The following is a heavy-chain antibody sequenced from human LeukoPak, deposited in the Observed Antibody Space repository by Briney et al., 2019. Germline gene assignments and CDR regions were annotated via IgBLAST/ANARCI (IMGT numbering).Heavy chain of an antibody. V-gene: IGHV5-51*01. CDR2: IYPDDSDT. CDR3: ARLVIGAGPAEH. D-gene: IGHD2/OR15-2a*01. J-gene: IGHJ1*01. CDR1: GYSFSTYW. Sequence: GESLKISCQGSGYSFSTYWIGWVRQTPEKGLEWMGIIYPDDSDTRKSPSFQGQVTISADKSISTAYLEWSSLQASDTAMYYCARLVIGAGPAEHWGQGTLVTVSS.